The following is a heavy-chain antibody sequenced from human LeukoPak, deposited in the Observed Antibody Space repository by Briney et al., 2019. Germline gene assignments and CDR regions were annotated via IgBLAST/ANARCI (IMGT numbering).Heavy chain of an antibody. V-gene: IGHV3-7*01. CDR3: TSQSYARFDP. D-gene: IGHD3-16*01. CDR2: IQPDGSEQ. Sequence: GGSLRLSCAASGFTFSSKWMSWVRQAPGKGLEWVGNIQPDGSEQYPVDSVKGRFTISRDNARNSLFLQMNSLRVEDTAVYYCTSQSYARFDPWGQGTLVTVSS. CDR1: GFTFSSKW. J-gene: IGHJ5*02.